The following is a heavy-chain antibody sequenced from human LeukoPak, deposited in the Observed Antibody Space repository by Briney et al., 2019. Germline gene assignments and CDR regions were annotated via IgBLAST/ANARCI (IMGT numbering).Heavy chain of an antibody. Sequence: SETLSLTCAVSGYSLSSGYYWGWIRQPPGKGLEWIGSIYHSGSTNYNPSLKSRVTISVDTSKHQFSLKLSSVNAADTAVYYCARGGFYCGGDCYVDYWGQGTLVTVSS. CDR3: ARGGFYCGGDCYVDY. J-gene: IGHJ4*02. V-gene: IGHV4-38-2*01. CDR2: IYHSGST. CDR1: GYSLSSGYY. D-gene: IGHD2-21*02.